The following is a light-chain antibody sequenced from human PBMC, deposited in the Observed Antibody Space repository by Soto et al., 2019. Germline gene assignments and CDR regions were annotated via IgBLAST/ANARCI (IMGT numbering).Light chain of an antibody. Sequence: EIVMTQSPATLSLSPPERATLSCRASQSVSSNLAWYQQKPGQAPRLLIYDASNRATGIPARFSGSGSATDFTLTISSLEPEDFAVYYCQQYNNWPPWTFGQGTKVDIK. CDR1: QSVSSN. CDR2: DAS. CDR3: QQYNNWPPWT. V-gene: IGKV3-11*01. J-gene: IGKJ1*01.